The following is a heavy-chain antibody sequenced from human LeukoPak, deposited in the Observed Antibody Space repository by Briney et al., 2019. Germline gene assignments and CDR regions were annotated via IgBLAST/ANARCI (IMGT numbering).Heavy chain of an antibody. CDR1: GFTFSSYS. D-gene: IGHD3-22*01. V-gene: IGHV3-21*04. J-gene: IGHJ6*02. Sequence: PGGSLRLSCAASGFTFSSYSMNWVRQAPGKGLEWVSSISSSGSTIYYADSVKGRFTISRDNAKNSLYLQMNSLRAEDTAVYYCARDTYYYDSSGYHTPNRYYYGMDVWGQGTTVTVSS. CDR3: ARDTYYYDSSGYHTPNRYYYGMDV. CDR2: ISSSGSTI.